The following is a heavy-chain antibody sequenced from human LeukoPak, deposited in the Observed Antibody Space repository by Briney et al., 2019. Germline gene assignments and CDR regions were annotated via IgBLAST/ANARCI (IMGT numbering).Heavy chain of an antibody. D-gene: IGHD6-13*01. CDR2: VDGGGGGT. V-gene: IGHV3-23*01. CDR1: GFTLSSYA. J-gene: IGHJ4*02. Sequence: GGSLRLSCAASGFTLSSYAMTWARQAPGRGLEWVSSVDGGGGGTYYADSVKGRFTISRDNSKDTLYLQMNGLRAEDTAVYFCAKQSAGSAAWYSLHYDFWGQGTLVTVSS. CDR3: AKQSAGSAAWYSLHYDF.